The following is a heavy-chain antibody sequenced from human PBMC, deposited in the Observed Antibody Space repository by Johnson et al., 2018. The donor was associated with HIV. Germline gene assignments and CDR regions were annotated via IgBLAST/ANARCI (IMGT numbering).Heavy chain of an antibody. J-gene: IGHJ3*02. CDR2: ISYDGSNK. CDR1: GFTFSSYA. V-gene: IGHV3-30*04. D-gene: IGHD1-26*01. CDR3: AKDQWEQTLNALGI. Sequence: QVQLVESGGGVVQPGRSLRLSCAASGFTFSSYAMHWVRQAPGKGLEWVAVISYDGSNKYYADSVKGRFTISRDNSKNTLYLQMNSLRAEDTAVYYCAKDQWEQTLNALGIWGQGTMVTVSS.